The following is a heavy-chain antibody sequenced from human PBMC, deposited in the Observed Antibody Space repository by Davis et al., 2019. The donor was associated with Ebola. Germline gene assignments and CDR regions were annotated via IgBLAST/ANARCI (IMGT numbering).Heavy chain of an antibody. Sequence: GALRLSCTVSGVSITSGLYYWGWIRQAPGKGLEWIGSISHSGHSYYNPSLKSRVTISVDTSKNQFSMQLNSVTAADTAVYYCAREHYYDSNAYTHFYFDYWGQGTLVSVSS. CDR1: GVSITSGLYY. CDR3: AREHYYDSNAYTHFYFDY. V-gene: IGHV4-39*07. D-gene: IGHD3-22*01. CDR2: ISHSGHS. J-gene: IGHJ4*02.